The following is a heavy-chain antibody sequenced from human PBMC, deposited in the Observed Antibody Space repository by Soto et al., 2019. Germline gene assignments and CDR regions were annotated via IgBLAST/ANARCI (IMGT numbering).Heavy chain of an antibody. Sequence: PSETLSLTCTVSGXSISSGGYYWSWIRQHPGKGLEWIGYIYYSGSTYYNPSLKSRVTISVDTSKNQFSLKLSSVTAADTAVYYCAGAIVAMIVPSSYAFDIWGQGTMVTVSS. CDR1: GXSISSGGYY. D-gene: IGHD3-22*01. V-gene: IGHV4-31*03. CDR3: AGAIVAMIVPSSYAFDI. CDR2: IYYSGST. J-gene: IGHJ3*02.